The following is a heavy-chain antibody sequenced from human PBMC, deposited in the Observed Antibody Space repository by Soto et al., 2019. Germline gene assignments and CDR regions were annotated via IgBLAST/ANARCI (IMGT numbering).Heavy chain of an antibody. V-gene: IGHV1-3*05. CDR2: INAGNGNT. CDR1: GYTFTSYA. D-gene: IGHD7-27*01. J-gene: IGHJ5*02. Sequence: QVQLVQSGAEEKKPGASVKVSCKASGYTFTSYAMHWVRQAPGQRLEWMGWINAGNGNTKYSQKFQGRVTITRDTSASTAYVELSSLRSEDTAVYYCARDRSTGERPPFDPWGQGTLVTVSS. CDR3: ARDRSTGERPPFDP.